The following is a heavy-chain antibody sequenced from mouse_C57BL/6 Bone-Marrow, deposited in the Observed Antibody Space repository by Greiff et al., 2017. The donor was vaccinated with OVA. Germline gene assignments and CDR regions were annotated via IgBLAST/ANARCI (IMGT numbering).Heavy chain of an antibody. CDR2: IRYDGSN. D-gene: IGHD6-1*01. Sequence: EVQLQQSGPGLVKPSQSLSLTCSVTGYSITSGYYWNWIRQFPGNKLEWMGYIRYDGSNNYNPSLKNRISITRDTSKNQFFLKLNSVTTEDTATYDCARDLPGNYYAMDYWGQGTSVTVSS. CDR1: GYSITSGYY. CDR3: ARDLPGNYYAMDY. V-gene: IGHV3-6*01. J-gene: IGHJ4*01.